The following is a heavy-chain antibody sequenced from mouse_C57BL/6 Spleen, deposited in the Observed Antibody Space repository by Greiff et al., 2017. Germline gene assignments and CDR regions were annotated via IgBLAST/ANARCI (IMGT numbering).Heavy chain of an antibody. CDR3: AKKGYGSSYGWYFDV. CDR2: IWGDGST. V-gene: IGHV2-3*01. J-gene: IGHJ1*03. CDR1: GFSLTSYG. D-gene: IGHD1-1*01. Sequence: VKVVESGPGLVAPSQSLSITCTVSGFSLTSYGVSWVRQPPGKGLEWLGVIWGDGSTNYHSALISRLSISKDNSKSQVFLKLNSLQTDDTATYYCAKKGYGSSYGWYFDVWGTGTTVTVSS.